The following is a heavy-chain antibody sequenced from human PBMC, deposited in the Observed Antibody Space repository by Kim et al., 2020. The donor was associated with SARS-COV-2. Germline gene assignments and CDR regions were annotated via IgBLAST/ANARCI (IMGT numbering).Heavy chain of an antibody. CDR2: LNGGNDDR. Sequence: ASVKVSCEATGYSFSNNAVHWVRQAPGQRPEWMGWLNGGNDDRRYSQKFQGRFTMTKDRSTSTMYMELSSLTSEDTAVYYCARGGWLPRASENYYHGMDV. D-gene: IGHD3-10*01. V-gene: IGHV1-3*01. CDR3: ARGGWLPRASENYYHGMDV. CDR1: GYSFSNNA. J-gene: IGHJ6*01.